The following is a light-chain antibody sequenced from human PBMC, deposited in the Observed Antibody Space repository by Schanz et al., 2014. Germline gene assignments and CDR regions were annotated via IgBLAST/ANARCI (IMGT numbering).Light chain of an antibody. V-gene: IGKV1-5*01. CDR2: DAS. J-gene: IGKJ1*01. CDR1: QSISSW. Sequence: DIQMTQSPSTLSASVGDRVTITCRASQSISSWLAWYQQKPGKAPKLLIYDASSLESGVPSRFSGSGSGTHFTLTISSLQPEDFATYYCQQAQQAKSFPRTFGQGTKVEIK. CDR3: QQAQQAKSFPRT.